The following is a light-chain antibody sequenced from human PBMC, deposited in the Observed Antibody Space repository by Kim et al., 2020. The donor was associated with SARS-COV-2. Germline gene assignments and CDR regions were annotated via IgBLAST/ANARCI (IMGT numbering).Light chain of an antibody. J-gene: IGKJ2*01. Sequence: EIVLTQSPGTLSLSPGEGATLSCRASQSVSSSFLAWYQNKPGQAPRLLIYGASSRATGIPDRFSGSGSGTDFTLTINRLEPEDSAVYYCQQYYISPYTFGQGTKLEI. V-gene: IGKV3-20*01. CDR3: QQYYISPYT. CDR1: QSVSSSF. CDR2: GAS.